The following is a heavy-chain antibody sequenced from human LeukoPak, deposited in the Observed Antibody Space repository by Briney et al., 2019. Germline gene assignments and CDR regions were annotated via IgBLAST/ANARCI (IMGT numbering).Heavy chain of an antibody. CDR1: GFTFSSYS. CDR3: ARDFGTTGYDLYDY. Sequence: GGSLRLSCAASGFTFSSYSMNWVRQAPGKGLEWVSSISSSSSYIYYADSVKGRFTISRDNAKNSLYLQMNSLRDEDTSVYYCARDFGTTGYDLYDYWGQGTLVTVSS. CDR2: ISSSSSYI. D-gene: IGHD3-9*01. J-gene: IGHJ4*02. V-gene: IGHV3-21*01.